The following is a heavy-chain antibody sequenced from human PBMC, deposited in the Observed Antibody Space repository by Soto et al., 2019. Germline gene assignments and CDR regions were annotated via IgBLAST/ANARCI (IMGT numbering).Heavy chain of an antibody. V-gene: IGHV4-28*03. CDR1: GYSISSSNW. CDR3: ARVTSGSYLGYFDY. CDR2: IYYSGST. J-gene: IGHJ4*02. Sequence: SETLSLTCGVSGYSISSSNWLGWIRQPPGKGLEWIGYIYYSGSTYYNPSLKSRVTMSVDTSKNQFSLKLSSVTAVDTAVYYCARVTSGSYLGYFDYWGQGTLVTVSS. D-gene: IGHD1-26*01.